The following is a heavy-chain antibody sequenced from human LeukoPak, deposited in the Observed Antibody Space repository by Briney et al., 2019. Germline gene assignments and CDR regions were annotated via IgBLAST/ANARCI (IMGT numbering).Heavy chain of an antibody. CDR1: GFTFSNYA. CDR3: ARVYDDFWRAYTSIDY. V-gene: IGHV3-30-3*01. D-gene: IGHD3-3*01. CDR2: ISYYGSNK. J-gene: IGHJ4*02. Sequence: GRSLRLSCAASGFTFSNYAMHWVRQAPGKGLEWVAVISYYGSNKYYGDSVKGRFTISRDNSKNTLYLQMNSLKAEDMAVYYCARVYDDFWRAYTSIDYWGQGTLVTVSS.